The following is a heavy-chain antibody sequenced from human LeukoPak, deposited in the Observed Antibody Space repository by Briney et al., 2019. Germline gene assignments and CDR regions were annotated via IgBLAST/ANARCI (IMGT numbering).Heavy chain of an antibody. Sequence: PSETLSLTCSVSGGSISSYYWSWIRQPPGKGLEWIGYISYSGSTNYNPSLRSRVTMSVDTSKNQFSLILISVTAADTAVYYCARHGNWNPFDYWGQGTLVTVSS. J-gene: IGHJ4*02. CDR3: ARHGNWNPFDY. CDR2: ISYSGST. D-gene: IGHD1-20*01. CDR1: GGSISSYY. V-gene: IGHV4-59*08.